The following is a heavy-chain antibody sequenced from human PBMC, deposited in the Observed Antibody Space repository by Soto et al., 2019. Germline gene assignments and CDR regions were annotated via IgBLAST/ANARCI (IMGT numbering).Heavy chain of an antibody. CDR2: ISAYNGNT. V-gene: IGHV1-18*01. CDR1: GYTFTSYG. D-gene: IGHD2-15*01. Sequence: ASVKVSCKASGYTFTSYGISWVRQAPGQGLEWMGWISAYNGNTNYAQKLQGRVTMTTDTSTSTAYMGLRSLSSDDTAVYYCAREFLGYCSGGSCYGWFDPWGQGTLVTVSS. CDR3: AREFLGYCSGGSCYGWFDP. J-gene: IGHJ5*02.